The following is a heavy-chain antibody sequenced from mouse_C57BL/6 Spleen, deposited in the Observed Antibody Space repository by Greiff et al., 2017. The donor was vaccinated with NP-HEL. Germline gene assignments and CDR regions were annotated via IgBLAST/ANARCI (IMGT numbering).Heavy chain of an antibody. D-gene: IGHD2-2*01. CDR2: IHPNSGST. Sequence: QVQLQQPGAELVKPGASVKLSCKASGYTFTSYWMHWVKQRPGQGLEWLGMIHPNSGSTNYHEKFKSKATLTVDKSSSTAYMQLSSLTSEDAAVYYCARCGLRRGDGFDYWGQGTTLTVSS. CDR1: GYTFTSYW. J-gene: IGHJ2*01. CDR3: ARCGLRRGDGFDY. V-gene: IGHV1-64*01.